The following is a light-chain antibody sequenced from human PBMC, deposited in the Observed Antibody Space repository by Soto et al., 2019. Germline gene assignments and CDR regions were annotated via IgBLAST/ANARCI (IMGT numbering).Light chain of an antibody. Sequence: DIQITKSPSPLSASVADRVTITCRASQTISTYLNWYQQKPGEAPKLLIYGASSLQRGVPSRFSGSGSGTDFTLTISSLQPEDFGTYYCQQSFSTPRTFGQGTKMDI. CDR2: GAS. CDR1: QTISTY. J-gene: IGKJ1*01. V-gene: IGKV1-39*01. CDR3: QQSFSTPRT.